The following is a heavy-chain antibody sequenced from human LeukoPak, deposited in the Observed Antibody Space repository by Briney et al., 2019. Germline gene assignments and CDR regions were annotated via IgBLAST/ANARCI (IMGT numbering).Heavy chain of an antibody. J-gene: IGHJ5*02. D-gene: IGHD2-2*01. CDR3: ASAGNDIGYCSSTSCSTGWFDP. CDR2: INPNSGGT. CDR1: GYTFTGYY. V-gene: IGHV1-2*02. Sequence: ASVKVSCKASGYTFTGYYMHWVRQAPGQGLEWMGWINPNSGGTNYAQKFQGRVTMTRDTSISTAYMELSRLRSDDTAVYYCASAGNDIGYCSSTSCSTGWFDPWGQGTLVTVSS.